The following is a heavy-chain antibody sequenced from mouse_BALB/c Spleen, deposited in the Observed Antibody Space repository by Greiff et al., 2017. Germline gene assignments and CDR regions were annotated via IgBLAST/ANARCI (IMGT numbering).Heavy chain of an antibody. CDR2: IDPENGDT. D-gene: IGHD2-1*01. CDR1: GFNIKDYY. Sequence: VQLQQSGAELVRSGASVKLSCTASGFNIKDYYMHWVKQRPEQGLEWIGWIDPENGDTEYAPKFQGKATMTAATSSNTAYLQLRSLTSEDTAVYDCYAGGGNYLYYYAMDYWGQGTSVTVSS. V-gene: IGHV14-4*02. J-gene: IGHJ4*01. CDR3: YAGGGNYLYYYAMDY.